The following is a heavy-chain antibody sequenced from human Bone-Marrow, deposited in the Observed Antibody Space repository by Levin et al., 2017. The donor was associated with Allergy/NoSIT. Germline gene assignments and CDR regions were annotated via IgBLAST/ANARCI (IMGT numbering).Heavy chain of an antibody. CDR1: GFTFSSHV. J-gene: IGHJ4*02. CDR2: ISGTGDDA. V-gene: IGHV3-23*01. CDR3: ARGGPYCSGRLCYYFDY. D-gene: IGHD2-15*01. Sequence: RGESLKISCAASGFTFSSHVMSWVRQAPGKGLEWVSGISGTGDDAFYADSVKGRVTISRDNSMNTLYLQMNSLRPEDTAVYYCARGGPYCSGRLCYYFDYWGLGTLITVS.